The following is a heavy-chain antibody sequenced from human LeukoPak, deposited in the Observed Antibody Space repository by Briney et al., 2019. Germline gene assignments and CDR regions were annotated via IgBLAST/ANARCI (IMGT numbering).Heavy chain of an antibody. D-gene: IGHD1-26*01. J-gene: IGHJ4*02. CDR3: ASGGVGVTSYYFDY. CDR2: FDPVDGET. CDR1: GYTLTELS. Sequence: ASVKVSCKVSGYTLTELSMHWERQAPGKGLEWMGGFDPVDGETINAQKFQGRVTMTEDTSTDTAYMELSSLRSEDTAVYYCASGGVGVTSYYFDYWGQGTLVSVSS. V-gene: IGHV1-24*01.